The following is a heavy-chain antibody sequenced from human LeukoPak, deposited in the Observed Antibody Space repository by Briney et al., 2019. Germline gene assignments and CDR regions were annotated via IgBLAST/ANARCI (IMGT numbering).Heavy chain of an antibody. Sequence: ASVKVSCKASAYTFTDYYMHWVRPAPGQGPEWMGWINPKSGGTEYAQKFQGWVTMTRDTSISTAYMELTRLTSDDTAVYYCARGRPITMVVVIESYGMDVWGQGTTVTVSS. D-gene: IGHD3-22*01. CDR1: AYTFTDYY. CDR3: ARGRPITMVVVIESYGMDV. V-gene: IGHV1-2*04. CDR2: INPKSGGT. J-gene: IGHJ6*02.